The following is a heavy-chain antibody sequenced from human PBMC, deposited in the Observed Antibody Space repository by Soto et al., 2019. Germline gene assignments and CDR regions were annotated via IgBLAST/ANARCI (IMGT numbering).Heavy chain of an antibody. Sequence: SETLSLTCAVSGCSISSSNWWSWVRQPPGKGLEWIGEIYHSGSTNYNPSLKSRVTISVDKSKNQFSLKLSSVTAADTAVYYCARAGFLEWLLRTAFDYYYGMDVWGQGTTVTVSS. CDR2: IYHSGST. CDR3: ARAGFLEWLLRTAFDYYYGMDV. D-gene: IGHD3-3*01. CDR1: GCSISSSNW. V-gene: IGHV4-4*02. J-gene: IGHJ6*02.